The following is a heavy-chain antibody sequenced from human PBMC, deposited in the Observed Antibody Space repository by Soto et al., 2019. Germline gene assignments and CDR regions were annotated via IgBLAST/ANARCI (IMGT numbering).Heavy chain of an antibody. CDR1: GGSFSGYC. J-gene: IGHJ6*03. Sequence: SETLSLTCAVYGGSFSGYCWSWIRQPPGKGLEWIGGINHSGSTNYNPSLKSRVTISVDTSKNQFSLKLSSVTAADTAVYYCARGRGSYYYYMDVWGKGTTVTVSS. CDR2: INHSGST. CDR3: ARGRGSYYYYMDV. D-gene: IGHD5-12*01. V-gene: IGHV4-34*01.